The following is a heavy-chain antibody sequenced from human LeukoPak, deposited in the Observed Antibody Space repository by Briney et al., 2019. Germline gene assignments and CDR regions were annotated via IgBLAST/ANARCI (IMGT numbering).Heavy chain of an antibody. CDR3: ARSPEALLLYFDY. CDR2: VYYSGST. V-gene: IGHV4-61*08. D-gene: IGHD1-14*01. CDR1: GGSISSGGYY. J-gene: IGHJ4*02. Sequence: SETLSLTCTVSGGSISSGGYYWSWIRQPPGRGLEWIGYVYYSGSTNYNPSLKSRVTISLDTSKNQFSLKLSSVTAADTAVYYCARSPEALLLYFDYWGQGTLVTVSS.